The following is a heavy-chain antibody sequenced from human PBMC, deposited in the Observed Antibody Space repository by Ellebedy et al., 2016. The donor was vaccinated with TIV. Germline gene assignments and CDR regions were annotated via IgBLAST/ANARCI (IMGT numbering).Heavy chain of an antibody. CDR3: ARGRSPEWAFDI. Sequence: GESLKISXAASGFTFSDYYMSWIRQAPGKGLEWVSYISSSGSTIYYADSVKGRFTISRDNAKNSLYLQMNSLRAEDTAVYYCARGRSPEWAFDIWGQGTMVTVSS. D-gene: IGHD2-8*01. V-gene: IGHV3-11*01. CDR1: GFTFSDYY. CDR2: ISSSGSTI. J-gene: IGHJ3*02.